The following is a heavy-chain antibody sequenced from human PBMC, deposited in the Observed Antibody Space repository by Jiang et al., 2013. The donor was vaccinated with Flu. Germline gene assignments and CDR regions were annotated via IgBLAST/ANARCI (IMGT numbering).Heavy chain of an antibody. Sequence: AEVKKPGASVKVSCKASGYKFTSYGISWVRQAPGQGLEWMGWISAYNGNTKYVEKFQGRVTMTTDTATSTAYMELRSLRSDDTAVYYCAILISTLTTVDYWGQGTLVTVSS. D-gene: IGHD3-9*01. J-gene: IGHJ4*02. V-gene: IGHV1-18*01. CDR2: ISAYNGNT. CDR1: GYKFTSYG. CDR3: AILISTLTTVDY.